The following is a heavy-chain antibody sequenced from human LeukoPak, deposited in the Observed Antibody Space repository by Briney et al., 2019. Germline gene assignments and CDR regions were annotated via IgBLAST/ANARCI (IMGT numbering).Heavy chain of an antibody. J-gene: IGHJ5*02. CDR3: ARDSPGIAVAPSWFDP. Sequence: PGGSLRLSCAASGFTFSDYYMSWIRQAPGKGLEWVSYISSSGSTIYYADSVKGRFTISRDNAKNSLYLQMNSLRAEDTAVYYCARDSPGIAVAPSWFDPWGQGTLVTVSS. CDR1: GFTFSDYY. D-gene: IGHD6-19*01. CDR2: ISSSGSTI. V-gene: IGHV3-11*01.